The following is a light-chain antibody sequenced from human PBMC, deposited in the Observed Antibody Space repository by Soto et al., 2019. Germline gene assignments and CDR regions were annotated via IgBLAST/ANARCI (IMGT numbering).Light chain of an antibody. CDR2: DDN. V-gene: IGLV3-21*02. Sequence: SYELTQPPSVSVAPGQTARVTCGGNNIGRNTVHWYQQKPGQAPVLVVYDDNDRPSGIPERFSGSNSGDTATLTISRVEAGDEAVYYCQLWDTISDVIFGGGTKVTVL. J-gene: IGLJ2*01. CDR3: QLWDTISDVI. CDR1: NIGRNT.